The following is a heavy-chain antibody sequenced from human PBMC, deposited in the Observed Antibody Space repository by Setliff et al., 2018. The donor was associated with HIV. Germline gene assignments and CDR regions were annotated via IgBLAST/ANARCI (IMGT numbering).Heavy chain of an antibody. CDR3: AKDKNYYDSSGLDY. CDR1: GFSFSTYT. CDR2: ISSTSSRYV. V-gene: IGHV3-21*01. D-gene: IGHD3-22*01. J-gene: IGHJ4*02. Sequence: GGSLRLSCAASGFSFSTYTMNWVRQAPGKGLEWVSSISSTSSRYVYYAHSVEGRFTISTDSAKKSLDLQMNSLRAEDTAVYYCAKDKNYYDSSGLDYWGQGTLVTVSS.